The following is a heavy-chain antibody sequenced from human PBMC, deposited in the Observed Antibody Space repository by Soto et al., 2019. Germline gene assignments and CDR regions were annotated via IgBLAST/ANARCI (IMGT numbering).Heavy chain of an antibody. J-gene: IGHJ4*02. V-gene: IGHV3-33*01. Sequence: QVHLVESGGGVVQPGRSLRLSCVASGFTFSSYGMHWVRQAPGKGLEWVAVIWYDGSTKYYGGSVKGRFTISRDNSKNTLYLQMNILRAEDTALYHCARDGGHSLDYWGQGALVTVSS. CDR2: IWYDGSTK. CDR3: ARDGGHSLDY. CDR1: GFTFSSYG. D-gene: IGHD1-26*01.